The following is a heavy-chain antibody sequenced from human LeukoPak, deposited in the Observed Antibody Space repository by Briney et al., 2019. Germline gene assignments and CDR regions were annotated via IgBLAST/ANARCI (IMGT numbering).Heavy chain of an antibody. CDR3: ARDSAPTVRFAFDI. J-gene: IGHJ3*02. CDR1: GYSISSGYY. Sequence: SETLSLTCTVSGYSISSGYYWGWIRQLPGKGLEWIGSIYHSGSTYYNPSLKSRVTISVDTSKNQFSLKLSSVTAADTAVYYCARDSAPTVRFAFDIWGQGTMVTVSS. D-gene: IGHD4-11*01. V-gene: IGHV4-38-2*02. CDR2: IYHSGST.